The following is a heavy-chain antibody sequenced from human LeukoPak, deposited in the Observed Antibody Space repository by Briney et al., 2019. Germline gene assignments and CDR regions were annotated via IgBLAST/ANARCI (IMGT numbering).Heavy chain of an antibody. J-gene: IGHJ4*02. CDR3: ARHVGIAARPDY. D-gene: IGHD6-6*01. V-gene: IGHV4-39*01. CDR1: GVSVSSSSYY. CDR2: IFSSGAT. Sequence: SETLSLTCSVSGVSVSSSSYYWGWIRQPPGGGLEWMGSIFSSGATYYNPSLKSRVTISVDTSTNQVSLRLTSVTAADTAVYYCARHVGIAARPDYWGQGTLVTVSS.